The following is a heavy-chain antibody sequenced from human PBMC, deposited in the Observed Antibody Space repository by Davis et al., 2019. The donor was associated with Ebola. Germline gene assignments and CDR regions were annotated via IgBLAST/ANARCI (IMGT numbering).Heavy chain of an antibody. CDR3: ARHRGARGYVAKYYFDY. Sequence: MPSETLSLTCTVSGGSVSSGSYYWSWIRQSPGKGVEWIGESIDSGSTNYNPSLKSRVTISVDTSKNQFSLKLSSVTAADTAVYYCARHRGARGYVAKYYFDYWGQGTLVTVSS. J-gene: IGHJ4*02. V-gene: IGHV4-39*01. CDR2: SIDSGST. D-gene: IGHD5-12*01. CDR1: GGSVSSGSYY.